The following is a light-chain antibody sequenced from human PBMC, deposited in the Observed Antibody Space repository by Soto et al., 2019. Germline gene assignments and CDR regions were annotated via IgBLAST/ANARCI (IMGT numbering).Light chain of an antibody. J-gene: IGKJ4*01. CDR3: QQYNYWPPLT. V-gene: IGKV3-15*01. CDR1: QSVSSN. CDR2: GAS. Sequence: EIVMTQSPGTLSVSPGERATLSCRASQSVSSNVAWYQQKPGQAPRLLIYGASTRATGIPARFSGSGSGTEFTLIISSLQSEDFAVYYCQQYNYWPPLTFGGGTKVEI.